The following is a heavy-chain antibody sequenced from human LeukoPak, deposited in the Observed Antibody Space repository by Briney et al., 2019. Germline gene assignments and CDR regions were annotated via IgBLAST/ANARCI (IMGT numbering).Heavy chain of an antibody. V-gene: IGHV5-10-1*01. Sequence: GESLKISCKGSGYRFTNYWISWVRQMPGKGLEWMGRIDPSDSYTNYSPSFQGHVTISADKSISTAYLQWSSLKASDTAMYYCARHSVPANNWFDPWGQGTLVTVSS. CDR3: ARHSVPANNWFDP. CDR1: GYRFTNYW. CDR2: IDPSDSYT. D-gene: IGHD1-1*01. J-gene: IGHJ5*02.